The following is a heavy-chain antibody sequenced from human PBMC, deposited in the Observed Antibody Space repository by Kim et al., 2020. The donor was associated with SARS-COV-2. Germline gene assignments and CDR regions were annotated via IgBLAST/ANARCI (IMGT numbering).Heavy chain of an antibody. Sequence: GGSLRLSCAASGFTFSSYALLWARQAPGKGLEWVAVISSDGNNGYFADSVKGRFTISRDDSKRTLYLQMNSLRAEDTAVYYCARPGILGPTYWFDPWGQGTLVTVSS. CDR3: ARPGILGPTYWFDP. CDR1: GFTFSSYA. J-gene: IGHJ5*02. D-gene: IGHD1-26*01. V-gene: IGHV3-30*04. CDR2: ISSDGNNG.